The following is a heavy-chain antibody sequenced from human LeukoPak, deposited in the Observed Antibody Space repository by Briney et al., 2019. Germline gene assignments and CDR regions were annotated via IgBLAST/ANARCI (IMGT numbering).Heavy chain of an antibody. Sequence: GGSLRLSCEASGFTFSSYSMNWVRQAPGKGLEWVSSISSSSYIYYADSVKGRFTISRDNAKNSLYLQMNSLRAEDTAVYYCARVGGHYYYYGMDVWGQGTTVTVSS. D-gene: IGHD2-15*01. CDR1: GFTFSSYS. V-gene: IGHV3-21*01. CDR3: ARVGGHYYYYGMDV. J-gene: IGHJ6*02. CDR2: ISSSSYI.